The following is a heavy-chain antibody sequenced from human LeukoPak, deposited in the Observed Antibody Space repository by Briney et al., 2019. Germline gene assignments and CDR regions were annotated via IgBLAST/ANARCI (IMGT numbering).Heavy chain of an antibody. CDR3: AKGFIAISPGNRGRIAARLARYYYGMDV. CDR2: ISWNSDTV. D-gene: IGHD6-6*01. V-gene: IGHV3-9*01. J-gene: IGHJ6*02. Sequence: GRSLRLSCAASGFTFDDYAMHWVRQAPGKGLEWVSAISWNSDTVHYADSVKGRFTISRDNAKNSLYLQMNSLRAEDTALYYCAKGFIAISPGNRGRIAARLARYYYGMDVWGQGTTVTVSS. CDR1: GFTFDDYA.